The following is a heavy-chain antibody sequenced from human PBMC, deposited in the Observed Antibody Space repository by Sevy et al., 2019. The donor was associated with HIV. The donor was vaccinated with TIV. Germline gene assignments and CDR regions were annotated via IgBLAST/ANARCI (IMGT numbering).Heavy chain of an antibody. D-gene: IGHD3-9*01. CDR3: AKDFTGYNGMDV. CDR2: ISYHGRDK. Sequence: GGSLRLSCVVSGIIFTSSGMHWVRQAPGKGLEWVAVISYHGRDKYYADSVKGRFTISRDNSKNILYLQMNGLRIEGTAVYYCAKDFTGYNGMDVWGQGTMVTVS. J-gene: IGHJ6*02. CDR1: GIIFTSSG. V-gene: IGHV3-30*18.